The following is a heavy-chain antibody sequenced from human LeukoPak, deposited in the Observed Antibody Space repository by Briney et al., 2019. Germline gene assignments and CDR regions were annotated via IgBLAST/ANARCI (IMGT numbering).Heavy chain of an antibody. J-gene: IGHJ3*02. Sequence: GGSLRLSCAASGFIFSNYVMGWVRQAPGKGLELVSSISDIGIGTYYADSVKGRFTIFRGNSKNILYLQMNSLRAEDTAIYYCAKRGGGTMFAFDIWGQGTMVTVSS. D-gene: IGHD3-10*02. CDR2: ISDIGIGT. V-gene: IGHV3-23*01. CDR3: AKRGGGTMFAFDI. CDR1: GFIFSNYV.